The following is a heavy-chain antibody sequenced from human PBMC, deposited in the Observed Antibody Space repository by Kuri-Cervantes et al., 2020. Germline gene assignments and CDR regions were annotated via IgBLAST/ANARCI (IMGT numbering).Heavy chain of an antibody. D-gene: IGHD3-10*01. V-gene: IGHV4-61*01. CDR3: ARSYYYGSGRFDP. Sequence: GSLRLSCTVSGGSVSSGSYYWSWIRQPPGKGLEWIGYIYYSGSTNYNPSLKSRVTISVDTSKNQFSPKLSSVTAADTAVYYCARSYYYGSGRFDPWGQGTLVTVSS. CDR2: IYYSGST. CDR1: GGSVSSGSYY. J-gene: IGHJ5*02.